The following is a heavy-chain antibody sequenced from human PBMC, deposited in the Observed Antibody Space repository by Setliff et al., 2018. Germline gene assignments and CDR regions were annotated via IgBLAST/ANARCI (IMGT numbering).Heavy chain of an antibody. V-gene: IGHV4-38-2*02. CDR1: GHSISSRYY. J-gene: IGHJ4*02. CDR3: ARLRPERGSGTPDY. Sequence: SETLSLTCIVSGHSISSRYYWGWIRQPPGKGLAWIGSIYHSGSAYYNPSLKSRVTISVDMSKNQFSLKLSSVTAADTAVYYCARLRPERGSGTPDYWGQGTLVTVSS. D-gene: IGHD3-10*01. CDR2: IYHSGSA.